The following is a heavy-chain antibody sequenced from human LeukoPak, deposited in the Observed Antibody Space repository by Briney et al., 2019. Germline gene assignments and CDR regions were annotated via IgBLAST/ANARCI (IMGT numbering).Heavy chain of an antibody. D-gene: IGHD6-19*01. CDR3: ARDRQWLSGNTYFDY. V-gene: IGHV3-21*01. Sequence: GGSLRLSXAASGFTFSSYSMNWVRQAPGKGLKWVSSISSSSSYIYYADSVKGRFTVSRDNAKNSLYLQMNSLRAEDTAVYYCARDRQWLSGNTYFDYWGQGTLVTVSS. CDR1: GFTFSSYS. CDR2: ISSSSSYI. J-gene: IGHJ4*02.